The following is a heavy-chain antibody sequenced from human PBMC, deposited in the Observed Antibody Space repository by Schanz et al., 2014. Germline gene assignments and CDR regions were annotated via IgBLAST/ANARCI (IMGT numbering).Heavy chain of an antibody. CDR2: INPNTGGT. J-gene: IGHJ6*02. CDR3: ARDDRAYYYGMDV. D-gene: IGHD3-22*01. CDR1: GYTFTRYY. Sequence: QVQLVQSGAEVKKPGASVKVSCKASGYTFTRYYIHWVRQAPGQGLEWMGWINPNTGGTNFAQKFQGWVTVTRDTSISTVYMELSRVTYEDTAVYYCARDDRAYYYGMDVWGQGTTXTVSS. V-gene: IGHV1-2*04.